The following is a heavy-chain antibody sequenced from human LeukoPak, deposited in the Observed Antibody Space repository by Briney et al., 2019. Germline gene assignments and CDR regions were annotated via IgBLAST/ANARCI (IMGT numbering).Heavy chain of an antibody. Sequence: SVKVSCKASGGTFSSYAISWVRQAPGQGLEWMGGIIPIFGTANYAQKFQGRVTITADESTSTAYMELSSLRSGDTAVYYCARVSLRYFDWQYYFDYWGQGTLVTVSS. CDR2: IIPIFGTA. CDR3: ARVSLRYFDWQYYFDY. CDR1: GGTFSSYA. V-gene: IGHV1-69*13. D-gene: IGHD3-9*01. J-gene: IGHJ4*02.